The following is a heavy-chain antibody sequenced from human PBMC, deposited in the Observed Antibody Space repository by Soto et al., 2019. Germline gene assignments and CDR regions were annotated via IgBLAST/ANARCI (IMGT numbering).Heavy chain of an antibody. CDR1: GFTFDDYA. V-gene: IGHV3-9*01. CDR2: ISWNSGSI. J-gene: IGHJ4*02. Sequence: GGSLRLSCAASGFTFDDYAMHWVRPAPGKGLEWVSGISWNSGSIGYADSVKGRFTISRDNAKNSLYLQMNSLRAEDTALYYCAKDTMAGDEYSFDYWGQGTLVTVSS. CDR3: AKDTMAGDEYSFDY. D-gene: IGHD4-17*01.